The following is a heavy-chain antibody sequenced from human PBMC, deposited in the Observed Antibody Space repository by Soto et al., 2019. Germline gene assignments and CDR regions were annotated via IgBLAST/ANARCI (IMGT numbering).Heavy chain of an antibody. J-gene: IGHJ4*02. CDR2: VSDSGST. Sequence: PSETLSLTCSVSGGSISNSSYLWGWVRQPPGKGLQWIGCVSDSGSTNYNPSLKSRVTISAETSKTQSSLSLRSVTAADTAIYYCARRNYGEEGYFFDFWGQGVLVTVSS. CDR1: GGSISNSSYL. D-gene: IGHD4-17*01. CDR3: ARRNYGEEGYFFDF. V-gene: IGHV4-61*05.